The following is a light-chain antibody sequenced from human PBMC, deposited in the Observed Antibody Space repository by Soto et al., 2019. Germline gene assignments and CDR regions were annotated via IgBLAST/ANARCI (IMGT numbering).Light chain of an antibody. Sequence: IVMTQRADTLAVYLGERATFNGKASHRVLDSSNNKNYLAWYQQKPGQPPKLLIYWASTRESGVPDRFSGSGSGTDVTLTISSLQAEDVAVYYCQQYYSTLPVTFGQGTRLEIK. CDR2: WAS. J-gene: IGKJ5*01. V-gene: IGKV4-1*01. CDR1: HRVLDSSNNKNY. CDR3: QQYYSTLPVT.